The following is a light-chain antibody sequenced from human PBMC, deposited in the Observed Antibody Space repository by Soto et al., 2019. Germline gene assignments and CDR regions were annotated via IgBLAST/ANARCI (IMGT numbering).Light chain of an antibody. V-gene: IGLV2-23*02. Sequence: QSVLTQPASVSGSPGQSITISCTGTSGDVGSYNLVSWYQQHPGKAPKLMIYEVSKRPSGVSNRFSGSKSGNTASLTISGLQAEDEADYYCCSYAGSSYVFGTGTKLTVL. CDR2: EVS. CDR1: SGDVGSYNL. CDR3: CSYAGSSYV. J-gene: IGLJ1*01.